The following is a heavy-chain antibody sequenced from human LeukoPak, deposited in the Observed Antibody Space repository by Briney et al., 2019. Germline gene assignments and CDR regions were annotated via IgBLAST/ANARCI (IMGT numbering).Heavy chain of an antibody. D-gene: IGHD3-10*01. J-gene: IGHJ4*02. CDR1: GGSISSYY. CDR3: ARVPDPYGSGSYSTHFDY. Sequence: KPSETLSLTCTVSGGSISSYYWSWIRQPAGKGLEWIGYIYYSGSTNYNPSLKSRVTISVDTSKNQFSLKLSSVTAADTAVYYCARVPDPYGSGSYSTHFDYWGQGTLVTVSS. CDR2: IYYSGST. V-gene: IGHV4-59*01.